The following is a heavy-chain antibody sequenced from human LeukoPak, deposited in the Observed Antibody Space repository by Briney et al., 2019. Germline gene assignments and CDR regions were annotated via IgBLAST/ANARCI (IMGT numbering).Heavy chain of an antibody. Sequence: GGSLRLSCAASGFTFSNYGMSWVRQAPRKGLEWVSAISGSGGSTHYADSVKGRFTISRDNSKNTLYLQMSSLRAEDTAVYYCARVGIVGAAGGGFDYWGQGTLVTVSS. D-gene: IGHD1-26*01. CDR3: ARVGIVGAAGGGFDY. V-gene: IGHV3-23*01. J-gene: IGHJ4*02. CDR1: GFTFSNYG. CDR2: ISGSGGST.